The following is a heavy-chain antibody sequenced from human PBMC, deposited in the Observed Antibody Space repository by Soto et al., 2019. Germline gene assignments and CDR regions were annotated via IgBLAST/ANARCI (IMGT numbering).Heavy chain of an antibody. Sequence: ASVKVSCKASGYTFTGYYIHWVRQAPGQGLEWMGWINPNSGGTNYAQKFQGWVTMTRDTSISTAYMELSRLRSDDTAVYYCARGGYNSNWFDPWGQGTLVTVSS. CDR2: INPNSGGT. CDR1: GYTFTGYY. J-gene: IGHJ5*02. V-gene: IGHV1-2*04. D-gene: IGHD5-12*01. CDR3: ARGGYNSNWFDP.